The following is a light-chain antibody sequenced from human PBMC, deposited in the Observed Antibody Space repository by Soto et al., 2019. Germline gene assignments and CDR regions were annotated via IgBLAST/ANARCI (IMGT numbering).Light chain of an antibody. CDR3: QQSYRSPEN. Sequence: DIQMTQSPSSLSASVGDRVTITCRASQSINTYLNWYQQKPGKAHNLLIFAASSLQTGVPSRFSGSGSGTVFTLTIRSLQPEDLPTYYCQQSYRSPENFVQGTKVEIK. CDR2: AAS. V-gene: IGKV1-39*01. J-gene: IGKJ1*01. CDR1: QSINTY.